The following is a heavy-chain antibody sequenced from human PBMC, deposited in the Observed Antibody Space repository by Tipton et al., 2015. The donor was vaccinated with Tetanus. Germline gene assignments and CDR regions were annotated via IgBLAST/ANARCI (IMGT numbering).Heavy chain of an antibody. CDR3: AREMGSIAVAGHYYYYGMDV. Sequence: QLVQSGAEVKKPGASVKVSCKASGYTFTSYDINWVRQATGQGLEWMGWMNPNSGNTGYAQKFQGRVTMTRNTSISTAYMELSSLRSEDPAVYYCAREMGSIAVAGHYYYYGMDVWGQGTTVTVSS. V-gene: IGHV1-8*01. CDR1: GYTFTSYD. J-gene: IGHJ6*02. D-gene: IGHD6-19*01. CDR2: MNPNSGNT.